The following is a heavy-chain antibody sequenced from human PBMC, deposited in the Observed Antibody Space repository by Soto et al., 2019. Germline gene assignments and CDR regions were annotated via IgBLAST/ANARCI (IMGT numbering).Heavy chain of an antibody. D-gene: IGHD3-22*01. CDR1: GFTFSNAW. CDR3: TTDSYSTIIIVRFDY. J-gene: IGHJ4*03. CDR2: IKSKTDGGTT. Sequence: GGALRLSCAASGFTFSNAWINWVRPAPGKGLEWVGRIKSKTDGGTTDYAEPVKGRFAISRDDSNNMVYLQMNSLKIEDTAVYYCTTDSYSTIIIVRFDYWGQGTMVTVSS. V-gene: IGHV3-15*07.